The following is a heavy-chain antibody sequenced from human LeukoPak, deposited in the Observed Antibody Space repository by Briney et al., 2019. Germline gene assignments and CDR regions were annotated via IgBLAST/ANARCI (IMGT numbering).Heavy chain of an antibody. CDR1: GGTFSSYA. V-gene: IGHV1-69*13. J-gene: IGHJ3*02. CDR3: ARDREGSGSFDAFDI. CDR2: IIPIFGTA. D-gene: IGHD3-10*01. Sequence: ASVKVSCKASGGTFSSYAISWVRQAPGQGLEWMGGIIPIFGTANYAQKFQGRVTITADESTSTAYMELSSLSSEDTAVYYCARDREGSGSFDAFDIWGQGTMVTVSS.